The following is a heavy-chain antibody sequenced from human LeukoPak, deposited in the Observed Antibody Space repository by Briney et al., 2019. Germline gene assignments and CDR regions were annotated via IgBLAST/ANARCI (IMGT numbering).Heavy chain of an antibody. Sequence: GGSLRLSCAASGFTFSTYMMNWVRQAPGKGPEWLSYISSDSGAIYYADSVQGRFTISRDNAQKSLYLQMNSLRVEGTAVYYCVRELAYWGQGALVTVSS. J-gene: IGHJ4*02. CDR1: GFTFSTYM. D-gene: IGHD1-1*01. V-gene: IGHV3-48*01. CDR3: VRELAY. CDR2: ISSDSGAI.